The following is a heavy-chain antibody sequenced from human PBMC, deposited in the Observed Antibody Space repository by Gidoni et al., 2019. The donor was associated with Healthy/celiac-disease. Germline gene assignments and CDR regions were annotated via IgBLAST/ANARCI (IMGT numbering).Heavy chain of an antibody. Sequence: QLQLQESGPGLVKPSETLSLTCTVSGGSISSSSYYWGWIRQPPGKGLEWIGSIYYSGSTYYNPSLKSRVTISVDTSKNQFSLKLSSVTAADTAVYYCARQRGAEYYDFWSGNWFDPWGQGTLVTVSS. J-gene: IGHJ5*02. CDR2: IYYSGST. V-gene: IGHV4-39*01. CDR3: ARQRGAEYYDFWSGNWFDP. CDR1: GGSISSSSYY. D-gene: IGHD3-3*01.